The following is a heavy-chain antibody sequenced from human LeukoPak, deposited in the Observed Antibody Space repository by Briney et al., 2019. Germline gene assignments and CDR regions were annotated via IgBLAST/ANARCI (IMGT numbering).Heavy chain of an antibody. V-gene: IGHV4-30-4*01. D-gene: IGHD3-3*01. CDR1: GGSVSSGDYY. J-gene: IGHJ5*02. Sequence: SETLSLTCTVSGGSVSSGDYYWSWIRQPPGKGLEWIGYIYYSGRSYYNPSLKSRVTILVDTFKNQLSLKLSSVTAADTAVYYCARVSLFSWFDPWGQGTLVTVSS. CDR3: ARVSLFSWFDP. CDR2: IYYSGRS.